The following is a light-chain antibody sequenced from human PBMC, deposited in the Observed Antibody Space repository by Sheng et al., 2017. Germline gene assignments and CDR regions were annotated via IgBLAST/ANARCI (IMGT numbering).Light chain of an antibody. V-gene: IGLV2-14*03. Sequence: QSALTQPASVSGSPGQSITISCTGTSSDVGGYNYVSWYQQHPGKVPKLMIYDVSNRPSGVSNRFSGSKSGNTASLTISGLQAEDEANYYCSSYTSISPYVFGTGTKVTVL. CDR3: SSYTSISPYV. CDR2: DVS. CDR1: SSDVGGYNY. J-gene: IGLJ1*01.